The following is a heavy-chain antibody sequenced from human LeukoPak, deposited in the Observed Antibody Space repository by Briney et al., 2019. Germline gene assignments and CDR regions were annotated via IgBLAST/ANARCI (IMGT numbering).Heavy chain of an antibody. Sequence: GGSLRLSCAASGFTFSSYAMHWVRQAPGKGLEWVAVISYDGSNKYYADSVKGRFTISRDNSKNTLYLQMNSLRAEDTAVCYCARYTIPYYDSSGPFDYWGQGTLVTVSS. CDR3: ARYTIPYYDSSGPFDY. D-gene: IGHD3-22*01. V-gene: IGHV3-30-3*01. CDR2: ISYDGSNK. J-gene: IGHJ4*02. CDR1: GFTFSSYA.